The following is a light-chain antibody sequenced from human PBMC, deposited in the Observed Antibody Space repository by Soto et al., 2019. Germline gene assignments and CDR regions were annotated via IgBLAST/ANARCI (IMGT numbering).Light chain of an antibody. CDR3: QQYNDWPLT. Sequence: EIVMTQSPATLSVSPGERASLSCRASHSVSTNVAWYQQKPAQAPRLLIYGASTRATGIPARFSDGGSGTEFTLTISILQSADFAVYYCQQYNDWPLTLGGGAKVEIK. V-gene: IGKV3-15*01. CDR1: HSVSTN. CDR2: GAS. J-gene: IGKJ4*01.